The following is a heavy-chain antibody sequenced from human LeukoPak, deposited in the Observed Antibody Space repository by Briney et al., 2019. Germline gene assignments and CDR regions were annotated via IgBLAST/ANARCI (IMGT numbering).Heavy chain of an antibody. CDR1: GFTFSYYS. CDR3: ARETIYSDKVIDH. CDR2: ISISNNSI. D-gene: IGHD4-17*01. V-gene: IGHV3-48*01. J-gene: IGHJ4*02. Sequence: PGRSLRLSRAASGFTFSYYSFNWVRQAPGKGLEWIAYISISNNSIYYADSVKGRFTTSRDNAKNSLYLQMNSLRVEDTAVYYCARETIYSDKVIDHWGQGTPVTVSS.